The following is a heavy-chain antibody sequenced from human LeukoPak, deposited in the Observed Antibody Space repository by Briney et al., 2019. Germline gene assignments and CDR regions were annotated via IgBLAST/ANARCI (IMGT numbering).Heavy chain of an antibody. CDR2: ISGSGGST. V-gene: IGHV3-23*01. J-gene: IGHJ4*02. CDR1: GFTFSSYA. CDR3: AKGFRNGGFDY. Sequence: SGGSLRLSCAASGFTFSSYAMSWVRQAPGKGLEWVSAISGSGGSTYYADSVKGRFTISRDNSKNTLYLQMNSLRADDTAKYYCAKGFRNGGFDYWGQGTLVIVSS. D-gene: IGHD2-8*01.